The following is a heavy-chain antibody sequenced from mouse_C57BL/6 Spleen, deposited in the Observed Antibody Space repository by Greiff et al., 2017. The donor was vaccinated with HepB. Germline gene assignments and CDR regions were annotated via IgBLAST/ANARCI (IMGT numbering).Heavy chain of an antibody. Sequence: EVQLVESGGDLVKPGGSLKLSCAASGFTFSSYGMSWVRQTPDKRLEWVATISSGGSYTYYPDSVKGRFTIAIDTAKNTLYLQMSSLKSEDTAMYYCARWSPAFDYWGQGTTLTVSS. V-gene: IGHV5-6*01. J-gene: IGHJ2*01. CDR1: GFTFSSYG. CDR2: ISSGGSYT. CDR3: ARWSPAFDY.